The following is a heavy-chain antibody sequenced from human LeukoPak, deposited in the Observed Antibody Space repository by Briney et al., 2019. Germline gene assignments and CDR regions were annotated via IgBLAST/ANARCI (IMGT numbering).Heavy chain of an antibody. Sequence: GGSLRLSCAASGFSFSRYGIHWVRQAPGKGLEWMAVISYDGSSEYFADSVKGRFTISRDNSKNTLHLEMNSLRPEDTAVYYCAKDRENYYNSSGRYAYSLDFDCWGQGTLVTVSS. CDR3: AKDRENYYNSSGRYAYSLDFDC. CDR2: ISYDGSSE. J-gene: IGHJ4*02. V-gene: IGHV3-30*18. CDR1: GFSFSRYG. D-gene: IGHD3-22*01.